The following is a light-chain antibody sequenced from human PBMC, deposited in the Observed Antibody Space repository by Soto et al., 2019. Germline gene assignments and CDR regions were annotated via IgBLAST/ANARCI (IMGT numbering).Light chain of an antibody. Sequence: DIGMTQTPLSSPVTLGQPASISCRSSQSLVHSDGNTYLSWLQQRPGQPPRLLFYKISNRFSGVPVRFSGSGAGTDFILKISRVEAEDVWVYYCMQATQFPWTFGQGTKVEIK. V-gene: IGKV2-24*01. CDR3: MQATQFPWT. J-gene: IGKJ1*01. CDR1: QSLVHSDGNTY. CDR2: KIS.